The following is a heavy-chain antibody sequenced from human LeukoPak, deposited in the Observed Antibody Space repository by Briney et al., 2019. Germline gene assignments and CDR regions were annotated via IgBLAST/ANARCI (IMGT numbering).Heavy chain of an antibody. Sequence: SETLSLTCAVSGGSISSSNWWSWVRQPPGKGLEWIGEIFHSGNTNYNPSLKSRVTISVDESKNQLSLKLNSVTAADTAVYYCASALPFQLVHWGQGTLVTVSS. J-gene: IGHJ4*02. CDR2: IFHSGNT. CDR3: ASALPFQLVH. CDR1: GGSISSSNW. D-gene: IGHD1-1*01. V-gene: IGHV4-4*02.